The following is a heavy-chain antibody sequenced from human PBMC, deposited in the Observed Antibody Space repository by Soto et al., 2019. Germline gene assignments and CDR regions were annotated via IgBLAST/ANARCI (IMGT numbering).Heavy chain of an antibody. D-gene: IGHD3-16*02. V-gene: IGHV4-31*03. CDR2: IYYSGST. CDR1: GGSISSGGYY. CDR3: ARDYVWGSYRYKSNAFDI. J-gene: IGHJ3*02. Sequence: KQSQTLSLTCPVSGGSISSGGYYWSWIRQHPGKGLEWIGYIYYSGSTYYNPSLKSRVTISVDTSKNQFSLKLSSVTAADTAVYYCARDYVWGSYRYKSNAFDIWGQGTMVTVSS.